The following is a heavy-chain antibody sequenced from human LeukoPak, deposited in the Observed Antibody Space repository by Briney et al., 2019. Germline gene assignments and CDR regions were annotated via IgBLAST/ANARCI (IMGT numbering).Heavy chain of an antibody. D-gene: IGHD2-21*02. CDR2: INSNGGST. J-gene: IGHJ5*02. CDR1: GFTFSDYT. V-gene: IGHV3-64D*06. Sequence: GGSLRLSCSASGFTFSDYTMHWVRQAPGKGLEYVSAINSNGGSTYYEDFVKGRFTISRDNSKNTLFLQMNTLRPEDTAVYYCALVTRRVARVADSWGQGTLVTVSS. CDR3: ALVTRRVARVADS.